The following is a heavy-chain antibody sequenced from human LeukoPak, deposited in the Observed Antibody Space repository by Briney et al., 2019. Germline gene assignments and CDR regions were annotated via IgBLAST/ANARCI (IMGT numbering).Heavy chain of an antibody. Sequence: ASVKVSCQASGYTFTGYYMHWVRQAPGQGLAWMGWISPNSGGTNYAQKFQGRVTMTRDTSISAAYVELSRLRSDDTAVYYCATYSAFAGAFDIWGQGTMVTVSS. D-gene: IGHD5-12*01. CDR1: GYTFTGYY. CDR2: ISPNSGGT. J-gene: IGHJ3*02. V-gene: IGHV1-2*02. CDR3: ATYSAFAGAFDI.